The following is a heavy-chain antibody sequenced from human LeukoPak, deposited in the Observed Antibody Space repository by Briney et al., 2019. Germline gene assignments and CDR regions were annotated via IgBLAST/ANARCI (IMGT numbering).Heavy chain of an antibody. V-gene: IGHV4-39*01. J-gene: IGHJ4*02. Sequence: SETLSLTCTVSGGSISSSSYYWGWIRQPPGKGLEWIGSIYYSGSTYYNPSLKSRVTISVDTSKNQFSLKLSSVTAADTAVYYCVRLWYSSSFVFDYWGQGTLVTVSS. CDR3: VRLWYSSSFVFDY. CDR1: GGSISSSSYY. D-gene: IGHD6-13*01. CDR2: IYYSGST.